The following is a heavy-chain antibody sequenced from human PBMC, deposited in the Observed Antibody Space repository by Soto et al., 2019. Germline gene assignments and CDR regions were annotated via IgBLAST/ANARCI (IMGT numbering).Heavy chain of an antibody. J-gene: IGHJ4*02. D-gene: IGHD3-10*01. Sequence: QVQLQQWGAGLLKPSETLSLTCAVYGGSFSGYYWNWIRQPPGKGLEWIGEINHRGSTNYNPSLTSXAXTXXATSKNQFALMLSSVTAADTAVYYCASGYGRNFDFWGQGTLVTVSS. CDR2: INHRGST. CDR3: ASGYGRNFDF. V-gene: IGHV4-34*01. CDR1: GGSFSGYY.